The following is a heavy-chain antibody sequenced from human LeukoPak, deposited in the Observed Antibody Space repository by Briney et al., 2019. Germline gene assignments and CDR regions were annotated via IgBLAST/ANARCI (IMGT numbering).Heavy chain of an antibody. J-gene: IGHJ6*02. V-gene: IGHV3-33*01. CDR2: IWYDGSNK. D-gene: IGHD5-18*01. CDR3: ARDREQLWLPPDYGMDV. CDR1: GFTFSSYG. Sequence: PGGSLRLSCAASGFTFSSYGMHWVRQAPGKGLEWVAVIWYDGSNKYYADSVKGRFTISRDNSKNTLYLQMNSLRAEDTAVYYCARDREQLWLPPDYGMDVWGQGTTVTVSS.